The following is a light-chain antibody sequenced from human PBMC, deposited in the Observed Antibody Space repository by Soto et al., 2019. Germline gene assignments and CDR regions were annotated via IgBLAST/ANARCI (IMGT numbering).Light chain of an antibody. CDR2: FAS. J-gene: IGKJ4*01. CDR1: QTVYNN. V-gene: IGKV3-15*01. Sequence: IVMTQSPATLSVSPGEKATLSCRASQTVYNNLAWYQQKPGQAPRLLVYFASTRATGIPARFSGSGSGTEFSLTISSLQSEDFALYYCQQYTAWPLTFGGGTMVETK. CDR3: QQYTAWPLT.